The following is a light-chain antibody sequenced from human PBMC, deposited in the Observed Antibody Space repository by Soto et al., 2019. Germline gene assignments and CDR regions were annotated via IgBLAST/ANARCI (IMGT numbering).Light chain of an antibody. CDR3: QQSYGSLFT. CDR2: AVS. CDR1: QSVSRY. V-gene: IGKV1-39*01. Sequence: IQMTQFPSSLSASVGDRVTITCRAGQSVSRYLNWYQQKPGPAPNLLIYAVSNLQSGVPSRFSGSGSGTDFTLTISDLQPEDFATYYCQQSYGSLFTFGPGTTVEIK. J-gene: IGKJ3*01.